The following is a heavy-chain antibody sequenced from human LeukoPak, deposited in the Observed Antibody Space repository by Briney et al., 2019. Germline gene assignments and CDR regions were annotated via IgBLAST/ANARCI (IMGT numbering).Heavy chain of an antibody. Sequence: GASVKVSCKASGYTLTNYGINWVRQAPGQGLEWMGWISAYNGNTLYAQKFQGRVTMTTDTSTSTAYMELRSLRSDDTAVYYCARIGCSSTSCYGNSVDPWGQGTLVTVSS. J-gene: IGHJ5*02. CDR3: ARIGCSSTSCYGNSVDP. CDR2: ISAYNGNT. V-gene: IGHV1-18*01. D-gene: IGHD2-2*01. CDR1: GYTLTNYG.